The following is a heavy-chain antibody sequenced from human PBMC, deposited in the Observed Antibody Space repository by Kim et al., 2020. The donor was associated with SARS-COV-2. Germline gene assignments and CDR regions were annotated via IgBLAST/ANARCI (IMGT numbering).Heavy chain of an antibody. CDR2: IYPSGSN. CDR3: ARDGRIAAAGMGYGMDV. V-gene: IGHV4-4*07. J-gene: IGHJ6*02. D-gene: IGHD6-13*01. Sequence: GLDGTGRIYPSGSNNNNPARTRRVSMSVDTSKNQFSLKLSSVTAADTAVYYCARDGRIAAAGMGYGMDVWGQGTTVTVSS.